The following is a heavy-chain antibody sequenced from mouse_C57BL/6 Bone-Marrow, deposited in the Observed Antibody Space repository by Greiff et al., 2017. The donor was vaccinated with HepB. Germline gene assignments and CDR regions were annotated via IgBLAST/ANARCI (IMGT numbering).Heavy chain of an antibody. CDR1: GYTFTSYW. Sequence: VQLQQPGAELVRPGTSVKLSCKASGYTFTSYWMHWVKQRPGQGLEWIGVIDPSDSYTNYNQKFKGKATLTVDTSSSTAYLHLSSLTSEDSAVYYCARRGLRRFFDYWGQGTTLTVSS. CDR3: ARRGLRRFFDY. D-gene: IGHD2-2*01. CDR2: IDPSDSYT. J-gene: IGHJ2*01. V-gene: IGHV1-59*01.